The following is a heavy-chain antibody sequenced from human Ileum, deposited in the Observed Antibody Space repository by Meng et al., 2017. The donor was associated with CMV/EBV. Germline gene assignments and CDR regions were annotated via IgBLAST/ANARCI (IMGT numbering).Heavy chain of an antibody. D-gene: IGHD6-13*01. V-gene: IGHV3-23*03. CDR3: TKDPGGPVGTSWYYDF. CDR2: IYSGGAGSM. CDR1: GFSISSYA. J-gene: IGHJ4*02. Sequence: GESLKISCAASGFSISSYAMTWVRQAPGKGLEWVSVIYSGGAGSMYFVDSVRGRFTISRDNSKNTLYLQMNNLRVEDTAIYYCTKDPGGPVGTSWYYDFWGQGTLVTVSS.